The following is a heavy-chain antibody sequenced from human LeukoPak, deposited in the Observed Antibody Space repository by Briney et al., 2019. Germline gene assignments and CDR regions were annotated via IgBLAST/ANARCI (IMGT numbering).Heavy chain of an antibody. Sequence: SETLSLTCTVSGYSISSGYYWSWIRQPPGKGLEWIGYIYYSGNTNYNPSLKSRVTISVDTSKNQFSLKLTSVTAADTAVYYCARAPGGNPTTHYFDYWGQGALVTVSS. CDR2: IYYSGNT. CDR1: GYSISSGYY. D-gene: IGHD1-14*01. CDR3: ARAPGGNPTTHYFDY. J-gene: IGHJ4*02. V-gene: IGHV4-61*01.